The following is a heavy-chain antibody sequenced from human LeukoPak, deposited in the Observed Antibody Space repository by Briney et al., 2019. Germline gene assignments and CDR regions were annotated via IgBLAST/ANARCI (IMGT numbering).Heavy chain of an antibody. CDR1: GYTFTSYD. V-gene: IGHV1-8*03. J-gene: IGHJ4*02. Sequence: ASVKVSCKASGYTFTSYDINWVRQATGQGLEWMGWMNPNSGNTGYAQKFQGRVTITRNTSISTAYTELSSLRSEDTTVYYCARTRGWRWSFPLDYWGQGTLVTVSS. CDR3: ARTRGWRWSFPLDY. CDR2: MNPNSGNT. D-gene: IGHD2-21*01.